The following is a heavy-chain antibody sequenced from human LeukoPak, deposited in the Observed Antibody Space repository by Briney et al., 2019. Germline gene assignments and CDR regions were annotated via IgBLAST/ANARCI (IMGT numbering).Heavy chain of an antibody. D-gene: IGHD3-10*01. J-gene: IGHJ6*03. Sequence: SETLSLTCTVSGTSIRSHYWSWIRQPPGKGLEWIGYIYDSGGTKYNPSLKSRATISLDTSKNQVSLKLSSVTAADTAVYYCALERGRHFGKTYYYYYMDVWGKGTSVTVSS. CDR2: IYDSGGT. V-gene: IGHV4-59*11. CDR1: GTSIRSHY. CDR3: ALERGRHFGKTYYYYYMDV.